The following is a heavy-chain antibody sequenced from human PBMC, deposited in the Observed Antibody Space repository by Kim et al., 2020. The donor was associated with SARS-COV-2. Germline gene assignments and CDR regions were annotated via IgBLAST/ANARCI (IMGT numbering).Heavy chain of an antibody. Sequence: YVDSVKGRFTISRDNAKNSLYLQMNSLRAEDTAVYYCARGGRERISPVDYWGQGTLVTVSS. D-gene: IGHD1-26*01. J-gene: IGHJ4*02. V-gene: IGHV3-7*01. CDR3: ARGGRERISPVDY.